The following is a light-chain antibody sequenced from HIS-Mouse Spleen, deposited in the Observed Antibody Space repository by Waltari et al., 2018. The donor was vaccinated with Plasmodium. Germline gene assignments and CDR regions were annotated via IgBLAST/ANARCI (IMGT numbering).Light chain of an antibody. J-gene: IGKJ3*01. CDR3: QQYNNWSFT. CDR1: QSVSSN. Sequence: DIVMKQSQAPLSASTGGRATLSCRASQSVSSNLAWYQQKPGQAPRLLIYGASTRSTGIPARFSGSGSGTEFTLTISSLQSEDVAVYYCQQYNNWSFTFGPGTKVDIK. V-gene: IGKV3-15*01. CDR2: GAS.